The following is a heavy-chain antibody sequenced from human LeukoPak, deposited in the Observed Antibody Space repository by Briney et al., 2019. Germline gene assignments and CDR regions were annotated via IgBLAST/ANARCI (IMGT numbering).Heavy chain of an antibody. J-gene: IGHJ5*02. CDR2: IYYSGST. CDR3: ARHLYDYDSSGYYRNWFDP. CDR1: GGSISSSSYY. Sequence: SETLSLTCTVSGGSISSSSYYWGWIRQPPGKGLEWIGSIYYSGSTYYNPSLKSRVTISVDTSNNQFSLKLSSVTAADTAVYYCARHLYDYDSSGYYRNWFDPWGQGTLVTVSS. D-gene: IGHD3-22*01. V-gene: IGHV4-39*01.